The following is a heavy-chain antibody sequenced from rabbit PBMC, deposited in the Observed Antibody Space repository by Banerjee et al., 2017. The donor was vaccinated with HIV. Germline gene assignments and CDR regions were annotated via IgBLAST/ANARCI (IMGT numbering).Heavy chain of an antibody. J-gene: IGHJ4*01. CDR2: INTSSGNT. CDR3: ARDLAGVIGWNFKL. Sequence: QEQLVESGGGLVQPGGSLKLSCKTSGFDFSSYGVSWVRQAPGKGLEWIACINTSSGNTVYATWAKGRFTISKTSSTTVTLQMTSLTAADTATYFCARDLAGVIGWNFKLWGPGTLVTVS. D-gene: IGHD4-1*01. CDR1: GFDFSSYG. V-gene: IGHV1S45*01.